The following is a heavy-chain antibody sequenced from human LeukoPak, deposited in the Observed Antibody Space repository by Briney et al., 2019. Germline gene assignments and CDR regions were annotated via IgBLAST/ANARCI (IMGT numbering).Heavy chain of an antibody. J-gene: IGHJ3*02. CDR2: IYQSGST. D-gene: IGHD3-22*01. V-gene: IGHV4-30-2*01. Sequence: PSQTLSLTCAVSGGSIGSGGHAWSWIRQPPGKGLEWIGYIYQSGSTYYNPSLKSRVTISVDRSKNQFSLKLSSVTAADTAVYYCARHLYYYDSSGYYYYRYSDAFDIWGQGTMVTVSS. CDR1: GGSIGSGGHA. CDR3: ARHLYYYDSSGYYYYRYSDAFDI.